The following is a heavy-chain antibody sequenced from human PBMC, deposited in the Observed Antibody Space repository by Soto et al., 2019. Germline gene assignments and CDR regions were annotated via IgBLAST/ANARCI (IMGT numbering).Heavy chain of an antibody. J-gene: IGHJ4*02. D-gene: IGHD5-12*01. Sequence: LSLTCTVSGGSISSYYWSWIRQPPGKGLEWIGYIYYSGSTSYNPSLKSRVTISVDMSKNQFSLKLSSVTAADTAVYYCARGGSGPFDFWGEGTLVTVSS. CDR3: ARGGSGPFDF. CDR1: GGSISSYY. CDR2: IYYSGST. V-gene: IGHV4-59*01.